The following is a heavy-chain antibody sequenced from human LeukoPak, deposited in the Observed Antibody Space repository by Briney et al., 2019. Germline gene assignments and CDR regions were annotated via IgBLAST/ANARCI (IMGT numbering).Heavy chain of an antibody. CDR1: GFTFSSYG. CDR3: ARVGRYCSSTSCYYYYYMDV. CDR2: IRYDGSYK. J-gene: IGHJ6*03. V-gene: IGHV3-30*02. D-gene: IGHD2-2*01. Sequence: HTGGSLRLSCAASGFTFSSYGMHWVRQAPGKGLEWVAFIRYDGSYKYYADSVKGRFTISRDNSKDTLYLQMNSLRPEDTAVYYCARVGRYCSSTSCYYYYYMDVWGKGTTVTVSS.